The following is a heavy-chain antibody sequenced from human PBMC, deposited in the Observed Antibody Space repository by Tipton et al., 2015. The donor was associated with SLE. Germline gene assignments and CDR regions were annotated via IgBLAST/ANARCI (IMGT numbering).Heavy chain of an antibody. CDR1: GGSFSGYY. CDR2: INYSGST. V-gene: IGHV4-34*01. D-gene: IGHD2-21*01. Sequence: TLSLTCAVYGGSFSGYYWSWIRQPPGKGLEWIGEINYSGSTNYNPSLKSRVTMSVDTSKNQFSLKLSSVTAADTAVYYCASMGYCGGDCHTPYYYGMEVWGQGTTVTVSS. J-gene: IGHJ6*02. CDR3: ASMGYCGGDCHTPYYYGMEV.